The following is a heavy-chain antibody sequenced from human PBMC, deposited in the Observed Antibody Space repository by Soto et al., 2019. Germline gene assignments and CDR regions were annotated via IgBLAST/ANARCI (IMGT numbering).Heavy chain of an antibody. D-gene: IGHD3-10*01. CDR2: ISYDGSNK. V-gene: IGHV3-30-3*01. J-gene: IGHJ4*02. Sequence: QVQLVESGGGVVQPGRSPRLSCAASGFTFSSYAMHWVRQAPGKGLEWVAVISYDGSNKYYADSVKGRFTISRDNSKNTLYLQMNSLRAEDTAVYYCASLTRVLWFGGPPMWGQGTLVTVSS. CDR3: ASLTRVLWFGGPPM. CDR1: GFTFSSYA.